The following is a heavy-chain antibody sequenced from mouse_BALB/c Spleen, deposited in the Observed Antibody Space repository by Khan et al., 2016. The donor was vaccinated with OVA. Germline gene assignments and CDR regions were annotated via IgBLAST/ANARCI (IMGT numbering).Heavy chain of an antibody. D-gene: IGHD1-1*01. V-gene: IGHV3-2*02. CDR2: ISYSGST. CDR3: ARRYYYGHWYFDV. Sequence: QLEESGPGLVKPSQSLSLTCTVTGYSITSDYAWNWIRQFPGNKLEWMGYISYSGSTGYNPSLKSRLSITRDTSNNQFFLQLNSVTTEDTATYYYARRYYYGHWYFDVWGAGTTVTVSS. CDR1: GYSITSDYA. J-gene: IGHJ1*01.